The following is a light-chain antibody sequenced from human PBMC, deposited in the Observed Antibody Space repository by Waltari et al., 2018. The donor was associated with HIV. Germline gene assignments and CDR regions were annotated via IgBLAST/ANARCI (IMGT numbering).Light chain of an antibody. CDR1: SSDVGGFNY. J-gene: IGLJ1*01. CDR3: SSYTSGTTPSV. CDR2: EVD. Sequence: QSALTQPASVSGSPGQSITISCTGTSSDVGGFNYVSWYQQYPGKAPKLIIYEVDTRPSGVSHRCSGSESGNTASLTITGLQAEDEADYYCSSYTSGTTPSVFGTGTKVTVL. V-gene: IGLV2-14*01.